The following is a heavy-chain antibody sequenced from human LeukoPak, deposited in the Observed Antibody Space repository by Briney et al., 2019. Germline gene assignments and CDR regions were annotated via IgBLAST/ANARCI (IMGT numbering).Heavy chain of an antibody. J-gene: IGHJ4*02. CDR1: GYSISSGYY. Sequence: SETLSLTCAVSGYSISSGYYWGWIRQPPGKGLGWIGSIYHSGSTYYNPSLKSRVTISVDTSKNQFSLKLSSVTAADTAVYYCARLDTAMVRCFDYWGQGTLVTVSS. CDR2: IYHSGST. V-gene: IGHV4-38-2*01. CDR3: ARLDTAMVRCFDY. D-gene: IGHD5-18*01.